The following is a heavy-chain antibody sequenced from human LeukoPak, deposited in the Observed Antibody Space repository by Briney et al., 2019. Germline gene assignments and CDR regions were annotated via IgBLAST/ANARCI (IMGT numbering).Heavy chain of an antibody. D-gene: IGHD6-13*01. Sequence: GASVKVSCMASGYTFTCYYMHWVRQAPGQGLEWMGWINPNSGGTDYAQKFQGWVTMTRDTSISTAYMELSRLRSDDTAVYCCARGYSGYSSSWYYDYWGQGTLVTVSS. CDR2: INPNSGGT. V-gene: IGHV1-2*04. J-gene: IGHJ4*02. CDR1: GYTFTCYY. CDR3: ARGYSGYSSSWYYDY.